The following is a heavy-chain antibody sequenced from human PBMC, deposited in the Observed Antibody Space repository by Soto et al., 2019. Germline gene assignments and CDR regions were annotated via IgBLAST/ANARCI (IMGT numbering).Heavy chain of an antibody. CDR1: GGSISSGGYS. CDR3: ARDKADGSGSSSDAFDI. J-gene: IGHJ3*02. D-gene: IGHD3-10*01. CDR2: IYHSGST. V-gene: IGHV4-30-2*01. Sequence: PSETLSLTCAVSGGSISSGGYSWSWIRQPPGKGLEWIGYIYHSGSTYYNPSLKSRVTISVGRSKNQFSLKLSSVTAADTAVYYCARDKADGSGSSSDAFDIWGQGTMVTVSS.